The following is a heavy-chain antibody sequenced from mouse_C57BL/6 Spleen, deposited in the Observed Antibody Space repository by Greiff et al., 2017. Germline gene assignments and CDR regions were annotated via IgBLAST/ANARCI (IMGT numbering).Heavy chain of an antibody. Sequence: VQLQQSGAELVRPGASVKLSCKASGYTFTDYYINWVKQRPGQGLEWIARIYPGSGNTYYNEKFKGKATLTAEKSSSTAYMQLSSLASKDSAVYFGARSPLGPHYFDDWGQGTTLTVSS. CDR3: ARSPLGPHYFDD. V-gene: IGHV1-76*01. CDR2: IYPGSGNT. CDR1: GYTFTDYY. D-gene: IGHD4-1*01. J-gene: IGHJ2*01.